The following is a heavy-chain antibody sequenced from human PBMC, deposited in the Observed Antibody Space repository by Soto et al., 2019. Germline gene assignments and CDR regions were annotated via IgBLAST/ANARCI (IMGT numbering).Heavy chain of an antibody. J-gene: IGHJ4*02. CDR2: ISGGGGTS. Sequence: PGGSLRLSCAASGFTFSTYAMSWVRQAPGKGLEWVSGISGGGGTSYYADSVKGRFTISRDNSKNTLYLQMNSLRAEDTAVYYCAKDRRYYYGSGSSFDYWGQGTLVTVSS. V-gene: IGHV3-23*01. D-gene: IGHD3-10*01. CDR3: AKDRRYYYGSGSSFDY. CDR1: GFTFSTYA.